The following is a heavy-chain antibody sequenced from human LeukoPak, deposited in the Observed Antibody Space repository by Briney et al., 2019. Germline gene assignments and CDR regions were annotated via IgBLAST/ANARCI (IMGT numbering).Heavy chain of an antibody. CDR3: ASLPGRTLGATKD. CDR2: ISSRGSTI. D-gene: IGHD1-26*01. J-gene: IGHJ4*02. V-gene: IGHV3-48*03. Sequence: PGGSLRLSCAASGFTFSSYEMNWVRQAPGKGLEWVSYISSRGSTIYYADSVKGRFTISRDNAKNSLYLQMNSLRAEDTAVYYCASLPGRTLGATKDWGQGTLVTVFS. CDR1: GFTFSSYE.